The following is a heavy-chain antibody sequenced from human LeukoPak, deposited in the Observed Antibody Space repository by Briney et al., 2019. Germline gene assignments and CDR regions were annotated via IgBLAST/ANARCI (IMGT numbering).Heavy chain of an antibody. CDR2: ISRTSSTI. J-gene: IGHJ6*02. CDR1: GFIFSNYS. Sequence: PGGPLRLSCEVSGFIFSNYSMNWFRQAPGKGLEWLSYISRTSSTILYADSVKGRFTISRDQAKNSVYLQTNSLRDEDTAVYYCVRIRDSGAYYFYYGMDVWGQGTTVTVSS. D-gene: IGHD1-26*01. CDR3: VRIRDSGAYYFYYGMDV. V-gene: IGHV3-48*02.